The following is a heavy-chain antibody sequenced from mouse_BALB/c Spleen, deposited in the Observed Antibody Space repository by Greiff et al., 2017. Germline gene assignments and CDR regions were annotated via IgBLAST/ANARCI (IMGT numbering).Heavy chain of an antibody. J-gene: IGHJ2*01. D-gene: IGHD3-1*01. Sequence: EVMLVESGPELVKPGASVKISCKASGYSFTGYYMHWVKQSHVKSLEWIGRINPYNGATSYNQNFKDKASLTVDKSSSTAYMELHSLTSEDSAVYYCARSGGSLDYWGQGTTLTVSS. V-gene: IGHV1-31*01. CDR3: ARSGGSLDY. CDR2: INPYNGAT. CDR1: GYSFTGYY.